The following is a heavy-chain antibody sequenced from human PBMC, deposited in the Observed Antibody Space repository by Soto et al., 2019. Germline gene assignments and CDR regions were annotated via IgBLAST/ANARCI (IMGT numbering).Heavy chain of an antibody. CDR3: ARLLYYYDTTGYSFFDY. CDR2: MSYSGSA. CDR1: GGSVSSGTYY. J-gene: IGHJ4*02. V-gene: IGHV4-61*01. Sequence: PSETLSLTCTVSGGSVSSGTYYWSWIRQPPGKGLEWIGYMSYSGSANYNPSLKSRVTISVDTSKNQFSLKLSSVTAADTAVYFCARLLYYYDTTGYSFFDYWGQGIPVTVSS. D-gene: IGHD3-22*01.